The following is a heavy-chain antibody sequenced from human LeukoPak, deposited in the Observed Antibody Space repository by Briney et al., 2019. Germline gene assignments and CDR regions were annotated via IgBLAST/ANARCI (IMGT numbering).Heavy chain of an antibody. CDR1: GFTFSSYG. Sequence: PGRSPRLSCAASGFTFSSYGMHWVRQAPGKGLEWVAVIWYDGSNKYYADSVKGRFTISRDNSKNTLYLQMNSLRAEDTAVYYCARDMGATISYFDYWGQGTLVTVSS. J-gene: IGHJ4*02. CDR3: ARDMGATISYFDY. CDR2: IWYDGSNK. D-gene: IGHD1-26*01. V-gene: IGHV3-33*01.